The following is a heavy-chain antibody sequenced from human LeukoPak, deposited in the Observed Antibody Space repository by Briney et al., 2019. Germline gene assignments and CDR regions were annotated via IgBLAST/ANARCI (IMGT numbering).Heavy chain of an antibody. CDR3: VSGISLSHWHYFDY. Sequence: ASVKVSCKASGYIFTNYAMHWVRQAPGQRIEWLGWISAGSDNTKYSQKFQGRVTITRDTSASTAYMELSGLRSEDTALYYCVSGISLSHWHYFDYWGQGTLVTVSS. D-gene: IGHD2-15*01. V-gene: IGHV1-3*01. CDR1: GYIFTNYA. J-gene: IGHJ4*02. CDR2: ISAGSDNT.